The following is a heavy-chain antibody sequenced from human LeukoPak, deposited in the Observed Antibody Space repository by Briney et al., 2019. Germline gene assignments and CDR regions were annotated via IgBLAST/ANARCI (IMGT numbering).Heavy chain of an antibody. V-gene: IGHV3-30*02. Sequence: PGGSLRLSCAASGFTFSSYWMSWVRQAPGKGLEWVAFIRYDGSNKYYADSVKGRFTISRDNSKNTLYLQMNSLRAEDTAVYYCAREEDSSSWYAFDIWGQGTMVTVSS. CDR2: IRYDGSNK. CDR3: AREEDSSSWYAFDI. J-gene: IGHJ3*02. D-gene: IGHD6-13*01. CDR1: GFTFSSYW.